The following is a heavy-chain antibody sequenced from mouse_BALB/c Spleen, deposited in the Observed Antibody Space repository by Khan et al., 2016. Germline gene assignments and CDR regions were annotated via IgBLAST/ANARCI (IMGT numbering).Heavy chain of an antibody. Sequence: EVQLQESGAELVRSGASVKLSCTASVFNIKDYYMHWVKQRSEQGLEWIGWIDPENGDTEYAPKFQGKATMTADTSSNAAYLQFSSLTSEDSAVYYCNAIYYGSDVYFDYGGQGTTHTVSS. D-gene: IGHD1-1*01. CDR3: NAIYYGSDVYFDY. J-gene: IGHJ2*01. V-gene: IGHV14-4*02. CDR1: VFNIKDYY. CDR2: IDPENGDT.